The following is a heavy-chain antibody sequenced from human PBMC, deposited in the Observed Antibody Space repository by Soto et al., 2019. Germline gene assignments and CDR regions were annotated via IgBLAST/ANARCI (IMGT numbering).Heavy chain of an antibody. Sequence: SVKVSCKASGGTFSSYAISWVRQAPGQGLEWMGGIIPIFGTANYAQKFQGRVTITADESTSTAYMELSSLRSEDTAVYYCAALFWSGYSAYYDGMDVWGQGTTVTVYS. J-gene: IGHJ6*02. CDR1: GGTFSSYA. CDR3: AALFWSGYSAYYDGMDV. D-gene: IGHD3-3*01. CDR2: IIPIFGTA. V-gene: IGHV1-69*13.